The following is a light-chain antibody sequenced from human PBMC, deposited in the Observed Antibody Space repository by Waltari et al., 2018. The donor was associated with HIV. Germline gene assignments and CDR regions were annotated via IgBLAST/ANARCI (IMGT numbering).Light chain of an antibody. Sequence: SYEVTQPPSVSVSPGQTASITCSGPKLGNKYTAWYQKKPGQSPVLVIYEDNKRRSGTPERFSGSNAGDTATLTISGTQAMDEADYYCQAWDSSTVVFGGGTRLTVL. CDR2: EDN. CDR3: QAWDSSTVV. J-gene: IGLJ2*01. CDR1: KLGNKY. V-gene: IGLV3-1*01.